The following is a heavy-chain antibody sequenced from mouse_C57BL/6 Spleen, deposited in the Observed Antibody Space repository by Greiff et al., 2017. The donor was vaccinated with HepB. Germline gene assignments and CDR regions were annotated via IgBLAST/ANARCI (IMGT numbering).Heavy chain of an antibody. D-gene: IGHD1-1*02. CDR1: GFTFSSYG. CDR2: ISSGGSYT. J-gene: IGHJ3*01. V-gene: IGHV5-6*01. Sequence: EVKLVESGGDLVKPGGSLKLSCAASGFTFSSYGLSWVRQTPDKRLEWVATISSGGSYTYYPDSVKGRFTIDRNNAKNTLYLHMSSLKSEDTAMYYCARQGRDYSPFAYWGQGTLVTVSA. CDR3: ARQGRDYSPFAY.